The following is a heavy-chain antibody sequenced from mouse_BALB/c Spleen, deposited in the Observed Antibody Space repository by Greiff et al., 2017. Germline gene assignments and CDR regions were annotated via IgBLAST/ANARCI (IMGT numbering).Heavy chain of an antibody. Sequence: VQLQQSGPGLVQPSQSLSITCTVSGFSLTSYGVHWVRQSPGKGLEWLGVIWSGGSTDYNAAFISRLSISKDNSKSQVFFKMNSLQADDTAIYYCARNSGIYYGNYWFAYWGQGTLVTVSA. V-gene: IGHV2-4-1*01. D-gene: IGHD2-1*01. CDR3: ARNSGIYYGNYWFAY. CDR2: IWSGGST. J-gene: IGHJ3*01. CDR1: GFSLTSYG.